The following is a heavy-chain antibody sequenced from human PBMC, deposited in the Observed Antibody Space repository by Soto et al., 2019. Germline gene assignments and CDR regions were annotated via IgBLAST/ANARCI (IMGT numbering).Heavy chain of an antibody. V-gene: IGHV1-18*01. CDR1: GYTFTRYP. CDR2: LSAYNGNT. Sequence: ASVKVSCKASGYTFTRYPIHWVRQAPGQGLEWMGWLSAYNGNTNYSQKLQGRVTMTTDTSTSTAYMELRSLRSDDTAVYYCTAMVWDFDYWGQGTLVTVSS. CDR3: TAMVWDFDY. D-gene: IGHD5-18*01. J-gene: IGHJ4*02.